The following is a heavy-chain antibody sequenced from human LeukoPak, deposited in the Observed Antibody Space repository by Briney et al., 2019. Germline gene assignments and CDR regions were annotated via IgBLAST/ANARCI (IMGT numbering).Heavy chain of an antibody. J-gene: IGHJ4*02. CDR3: ARGTLSRFDY. Sequence: GGSLRLSCAAAGFTFSSYSMNWVRQAPGKGLEWVSSISSSSSYIYYVDSMKGRFTISRDNAKNSLYLQMNSLRAEDTAVYYCARGTLSRFDYWGQGTLVTVSS. V-gene: IGHV3-21*01. CDR1: GFTFSSYS. CDR2: ISSSSSYI.